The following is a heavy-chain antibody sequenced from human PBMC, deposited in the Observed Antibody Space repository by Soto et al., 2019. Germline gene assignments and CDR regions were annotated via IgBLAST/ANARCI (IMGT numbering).Heavy chain of an antibody. V-gene: IGHV1-69*13. D-gene: IGHD2-15*01. CDR3: ARAKVVAATHYGMDV. J-gene: IGHJ6*02. Sequence: SVKVSCKASGGTFSSYAISWVRQAPGQGLEWMGGIIPIFGTANYAQKFQGRVTITADESTSTAYMELSSLRSEDTAVYYCARAKVVAATHYGMDVWGQGTTVTVSS. CDR1: GGTFSSYA. CDR2: IIPIFGTA.